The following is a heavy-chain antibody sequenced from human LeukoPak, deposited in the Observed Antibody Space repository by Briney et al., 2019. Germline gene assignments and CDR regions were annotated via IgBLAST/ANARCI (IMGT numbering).Heavy chain of an antibody. D-gene: IGHD6-13*01. CDR3: ARGGAQQLEY. V-gene: IGHV3-7*04. CDR1: GFTFSNYW. J-gene: IGHJ4*02. Sequence: GGSLRLSCAASGFTFSNYWMTWVRQAPGKGLEWVANTNQDGGEKYYVDSVKGRFTISRDNAENSLYLQMNSLRAEDTAVYYCARGGAQQLEYWGQGTLVTVSS. CDR2: TNQDGGEK.